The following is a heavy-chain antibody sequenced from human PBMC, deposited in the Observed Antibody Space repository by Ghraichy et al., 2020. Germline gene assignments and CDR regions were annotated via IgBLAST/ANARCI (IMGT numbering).Heavy chain of an antibody. Sequence: GGSLRLSCAASGFTFSSYAMSWVRQAPGKGLEWVSAISGSGGSTYYADSVKGRFTISRDNSKNTLYLQMNSLRAEDTAVYYCAKGITIFGVVITYYYYYGMDVWGQGTTVTVSS. CDR2: ISGSGGST. V-gene: IGHV3-23*01. D-gene: IGHD3-3*01. J-gene: IGHJ6*02. CDR1: GFTFSSYA. CDR3: AKGITIFGVVITYYYYYGMDV.